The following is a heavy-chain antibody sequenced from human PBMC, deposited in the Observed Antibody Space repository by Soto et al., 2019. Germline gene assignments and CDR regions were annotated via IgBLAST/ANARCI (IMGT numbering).Heavy chain of an antibody. CDR1: GYTFTSYG. CDR2: ISAYNGNT. CDR3: ARMGDITMVRGVPRGYYGMDV. D-gene: IGHD3-10*01. V-gene: IGHV1-18*04. Sequence: SVKVSCKASGYTFTSYGISWVRQAPGQGLEWMGWISAYNGNTNYAQKLQGRVTMTTDTSTSTAYMELRSLRSDDTAVYYCARMGDITMVRGVPRGYYGMDVWGQGTTVTVSS. J-gene: IGHJ6*02.